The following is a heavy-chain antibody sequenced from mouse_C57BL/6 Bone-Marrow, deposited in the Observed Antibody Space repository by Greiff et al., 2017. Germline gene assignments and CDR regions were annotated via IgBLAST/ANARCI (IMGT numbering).Heavy chain of an antibody. CDR2: IWWDDDK. Sequence: QVTLKESGPGILQPSQTLSLTCSFSGFSLSTFGMGVGWIRQPSGKGLEWLAHIWWDDDKYYNPALKSRLTISKDTSKKQVFLKIANVDTADTATYYCARIARVSPRRVYYYAMDYWGQGTSVTVSS. CDR1: GFSLSTFGMG. V-gene: IGHV8-8*01. D-gene: IGHD3-3*01. J-gene: IGHJ4*01. CDR3: ARIARVSPRRVYYYAMDY.